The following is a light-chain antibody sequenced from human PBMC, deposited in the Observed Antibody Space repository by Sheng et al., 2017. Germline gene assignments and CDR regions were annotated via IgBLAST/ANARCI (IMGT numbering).Light chain of an antibody. J-gene: IGKJ2*01. V-gene: IGKV1-33*01. CDR3: QQYDNLPVT. Sequence: DIQMTQSPSSLSASVGDRVTITCQASQDISTYLHWYQQKPGKAPKLLIYDASNLETGVPSRFSGSGSGTDFTFTISSLQPEDVATYYCQQYDNLPVTFGQGTKLEI. CDR2: DAS. CDR1: QDISTY.